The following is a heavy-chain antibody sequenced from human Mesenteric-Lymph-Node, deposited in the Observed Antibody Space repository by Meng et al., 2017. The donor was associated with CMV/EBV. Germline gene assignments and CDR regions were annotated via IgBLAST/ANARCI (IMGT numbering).Heavy chain of an antibody. V-gene: IGHV1-8*01. CDR3: ARGYYDTSDYPLDY. Sequence: ASVKVSCKASGYTFTSYDINWVRQTTGQGLEWMGWVNPYNGDTDYAQKFQGRVTMTRDTSISTAYMELSGLRSDDTAVYLCARGYYDTSDYPLDYWGQGAQVTVSS. CDR1: GYTFTSYD. J-gene: IGHJ4*02. D-gene: IGHD3-22*01. CDR2: VNPYNGDT.